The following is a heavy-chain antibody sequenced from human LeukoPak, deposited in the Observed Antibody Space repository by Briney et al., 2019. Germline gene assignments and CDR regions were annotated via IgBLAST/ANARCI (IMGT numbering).Heavy chain of an antibody. J-gene: IGHJ5*02. Sequence: PSETLSLTCTVSGGPIGSRSYYWGWIRQPPEKGLEWIGSIYYSGSTYYNPSLKSRGTISVDTSKNQFSLKLSSVTAADTAVYYCARDPDSSGWSGAWFDPWGQGTLVTVSS. D-gene: IGHD3-22*01. CDR2: IYYSGST. V-gene: IGHV4-39*07. CDR1: GGPIGSRSYY. CDR3: ARDPDSSGWSGAWFDP.